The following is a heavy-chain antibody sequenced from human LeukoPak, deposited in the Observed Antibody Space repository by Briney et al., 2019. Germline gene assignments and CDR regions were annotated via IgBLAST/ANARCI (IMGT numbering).Heavy chain of an antibody. D-gene: IGHD2-15*01. CDR2: IYYSGST. V-gene: IGHV4-59*01. CDR3: ARAWWGASFGP. CDR1: SGSISSYY. J-gene: IGHJ5*02. Sequence: PSETLSLTCTVSSGSISSYYWSWIRQPPGKGLEWIGYIYYSGSTNYNPSLKSRVTISVDTSKNQFSLKLSSVTAADTAVYYCARAWWGASFGPWGQGTLVTVSS.